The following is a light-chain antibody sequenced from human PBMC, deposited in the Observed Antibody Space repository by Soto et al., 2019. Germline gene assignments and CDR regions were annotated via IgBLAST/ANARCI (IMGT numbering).Light chain of an antibody. Sequence: QSALTQPASVSGSPGQSITISCTGTSSDVGGYNYVSWYQQHPGKAPKLMIYEVSNRPSGVSNCFSGSKSGNTASLTISGLQAEDEADYYCSSYTSSSTSHVVFGGGTKLTVL. CDR1: SSDVGGYNY. CDR3: SSYTSSSTSHVV. CDR2: EVS. J-gene: IGLJ2*01. V-gene: IGLV2-14*01.